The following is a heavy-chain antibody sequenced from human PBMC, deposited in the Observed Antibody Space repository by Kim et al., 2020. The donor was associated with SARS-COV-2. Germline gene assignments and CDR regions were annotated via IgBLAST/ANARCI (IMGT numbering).Heavy chain of an antibody. D-gene: IGHD3-3*01. Sequence: GGSLRLSCAASGFTFSSYAMSWVRQAPGKGLEWVSSISGSGDTTYYSDSVKGRFTISRGNSKNTLYLQMNSLRAEDTAVYYCASQPYDFWTDYPVCDFWG. CDR3: ASQPYDFWTDYPVCDF. CDR2: ISGSGDTT. J-gene: IGHJ6*01. CDR1: GFTFSSYA. V-gene: IGHV3-23*01.